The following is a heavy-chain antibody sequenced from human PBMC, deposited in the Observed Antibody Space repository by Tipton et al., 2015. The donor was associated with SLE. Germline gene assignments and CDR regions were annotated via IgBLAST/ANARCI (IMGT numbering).Heavy chain of an antibody. CDR3: ARGSFMDV. CDR2: IYHSGST. CDR1: GYSISSGYY. Sequence: TLSLTCTVSGYSISSGYYWGWIRQPPGKGLEWIGSIYHSGSTYSNPSLKSRVTISVDTAKNQFSLRLSSVTAADTAVYYCARGSFMDVWGKGTTVTVPS. V-gene: IGHV4-38-2*02. J-gene: IGHJ6*03.